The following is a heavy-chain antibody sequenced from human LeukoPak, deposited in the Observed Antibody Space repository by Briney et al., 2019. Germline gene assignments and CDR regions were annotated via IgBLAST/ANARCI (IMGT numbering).Heavy chain of an antibody. V-gene: IGHV3-53*01. CDR2: IYSGGST. J-gene: IGHJ6*02. CDR1: GFTVSSNY. D-gene: IGHD3-10*01. Sequence: GGSLRLSCAASGFTVSSNYMSWVRQAPGKGLEWVSVIYSGGSTYYADSVKGRFTISRDNSKNTLYLQMNSLRAEDTAVYYCARGDYYGSGSYYPYYYYYGMDVWGQGTTVTVSS. CDR3: ARGDYYGSGSYYPYYYYYGMDV.